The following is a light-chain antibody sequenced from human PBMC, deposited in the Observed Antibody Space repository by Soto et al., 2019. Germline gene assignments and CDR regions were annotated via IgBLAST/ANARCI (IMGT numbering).Light chain of an antibody. CDR3: QSYDSSLSGYV. CDR1: SSNIGAGYD. V-gene: IGLV1-40*01. J-gene: IGLJ1*01. Sequence: QSVLTQPPSVSGAPGQTVAISCTGSSSNIGAGYDVHWYQQLPGTAPKLLIYGNSNRPSGVPDRFSGSKSGTSASLAITGLQAEDEGDYYCQSYDSSLSGYVFGTGTKLTVL. CDR2: GNS.